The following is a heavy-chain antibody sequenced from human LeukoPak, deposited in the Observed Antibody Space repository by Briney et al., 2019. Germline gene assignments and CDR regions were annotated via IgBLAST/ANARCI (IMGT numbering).Heavy chain of an antibody. D-gene: IGHD2-21*02. V-gene: IGHV3-21*01. CDR2: ISSSSSYI. J-gene: IGHJ3*02. Sequence: KTGGSLRLSCAASGFTFSSYSMDWVRQAPGKGLEWVSSISSSSSYIYYADSVKGRFTISRDNAKTTLYLQMNSLRAEDTAVYYCARLAYCGGDCYWGLLSAFDIWGQGTMVTVSS. CDR3: ARLAYCGGDCYWGLLSAFDI. CDR1: GFTFSSYS.